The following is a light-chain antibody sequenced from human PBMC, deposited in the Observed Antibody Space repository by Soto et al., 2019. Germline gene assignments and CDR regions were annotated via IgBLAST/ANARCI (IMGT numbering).Light chain of an antibody. Sequence: QSVLTQPASVSGSPGQSITISCTGTSSDVGGYNYVSWYQQHPGKAPKLMIYEVSNRPSGLSNRFSGSKSGNTASLTISGLQAEDEADYYCNSYTTSSTYVFGTGTKVTVL. J-gene: IGLJ1*01. CDR1: SSDVGGYNY. CDR2: EVS. V-gene: IGLV2-14*01. CDR3: NSYTTSSTYV.